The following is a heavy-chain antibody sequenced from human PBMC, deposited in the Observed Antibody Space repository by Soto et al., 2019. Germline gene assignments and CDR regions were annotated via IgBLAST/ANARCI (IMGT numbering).Heavy chain of an antibody. CDR1: GGSFSGYY. J-gene: IGHJ4*02. CDR2: INHSGST. V-gene: IGHV4-34*01. Sequence: QVQLQQWGAGLLKPSETLSLTCAVYGGSFSGYYWTWIRQPPGTGLEWIGEINHSGSTNYNPSLKSRVTISVDTSKNPFSRRLTSVTAGDTAVYYCARDKVTGLFDYWGQGTLVTVSS. CDR3: ARDKVTGLFDY. D-gene: IGHD2-8*02.